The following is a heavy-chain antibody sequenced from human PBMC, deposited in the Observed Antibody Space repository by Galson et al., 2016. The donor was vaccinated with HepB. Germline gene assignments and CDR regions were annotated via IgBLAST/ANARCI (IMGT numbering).Heavy chain of an antibody. CDR1: GASISDSNW. D-gene: IGHD2-2*01. Sequence: SETLSLTCAVSGASISDSNWWTWVRQVPEKGLEWLGEIYHTGTSNNNPFLSSRFTLSVDKSRNQFSLNVTSVTAADTAVYYCARASIIPGARMIFDPWGQGILVTGSS. V-gene: IGHV4-4*02. J-gene: IGHJ5*02. CDR2: IYHTGTS. CDR3: ARASIIPGARMIFDP.